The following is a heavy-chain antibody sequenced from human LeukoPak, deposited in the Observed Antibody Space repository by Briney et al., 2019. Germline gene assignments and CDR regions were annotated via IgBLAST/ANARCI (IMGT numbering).Heavy chain of an antibody. Sequence: PGGSLRLSCAASGFTFNSYRMNWVRQAPGKGLEWVSSISSSSTYIYYADSMKGRFTISRDNAKNSLYLQMNSLKVEDTAVYYCARDQYYDSSGYSNYYYGMDVWGQGTTVTVSS. D-gene: IGHD3-22*01. CDR1: GFTFNSYR. CDR3: ARDQYYDSSGYSNYYYGMDV. V-gene: IGHV3-21*01. J-gene: IGHJ6*02. CDR2: ISSSSTYI.